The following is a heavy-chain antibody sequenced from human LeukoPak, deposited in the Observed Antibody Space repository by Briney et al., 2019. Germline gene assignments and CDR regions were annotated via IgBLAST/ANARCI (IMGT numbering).Heavy chain of an antibody. CDR3: ARAYYYYYMDV. J-gene: IGHJ6*03. Sequence: GGSLRLSCAASGFTFSRSWMSWVRQAPGKGLEWVANIKQDGSEKYYVDSVKGRFTISRDNAKNSLYLQMNSLRAEDTAVYYCARAYYYYYMDVWGKGTTVTISS. CDR1: GFTFSRSW. CDR2: IKQDGSEK. V-gene: IGHV3-7*01.